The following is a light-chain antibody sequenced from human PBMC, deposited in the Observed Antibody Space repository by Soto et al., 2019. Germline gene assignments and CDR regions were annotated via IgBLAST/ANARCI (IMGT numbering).Light chain of an antibody. J-gene: IGKJ4*01. CDR3: QQCNNWPLT. CDR2: GPS. Sequence: EIVLTQSPGTLSLSPGERDTLSCRASQSISSSYLAWYQQKPGQAPRLLIYGPSSRATGIPDRFSGSGSGTDFTLTINRLEPEDFAVYYCQQCNNWPLTFGGGTKVEIK. CDR1: QSISSSY. V-gene: IGKV3-20*01.